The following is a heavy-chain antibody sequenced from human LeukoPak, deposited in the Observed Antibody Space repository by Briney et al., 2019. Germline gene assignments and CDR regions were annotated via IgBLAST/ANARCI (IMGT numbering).Heavy chain of an antibody. Sequence: TSETLSLTCTVSGGSISSYYWGWIRQPPGKGLEWIGYIYYSGSTNYNPSLKSRVTISVDTSKNQFSLKLSSVTAADTAVYYCARQAIGYYDYVWGSSTWGQGTLVTVSS. CDR2: IYYSGST. CDR3: ARQAIGYYDYVWGSST. V-gene: IGHV4-59*01. D-gene: IGHD3-16*01. CDR1: GGSISSYY. J-gene: IGHJ5*02.